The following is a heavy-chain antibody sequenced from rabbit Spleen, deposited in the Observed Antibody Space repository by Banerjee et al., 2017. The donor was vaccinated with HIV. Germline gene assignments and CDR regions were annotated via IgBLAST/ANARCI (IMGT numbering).Heavy chain of an antibody. J-gene: IGHJ4*01. Sequence: QQQLEESGGGLVKPGGTLTLTCKVSGIDFSSWYYMCWVRQAPGKGLELIGCIYVNSGSTWYASWVNGRFTISRSTSLNTVDLKMTSLTAADTATYLCARAFQSYNDAYDLWGPGTLVTVS. CDR2: IYVNSGST. V-gene: IGHV1S43*01. CDR1: GIDFSSWYY. CDR3: ARAFQSYNDAYDL. D-gene: IGHD6-1*01.